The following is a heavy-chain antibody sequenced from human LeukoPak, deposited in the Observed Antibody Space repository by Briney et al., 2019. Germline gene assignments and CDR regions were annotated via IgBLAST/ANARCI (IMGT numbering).Heavy chain of an antibody. D-gene: IGHD3-3*01. Sequence: GGSLRLSCAASGFTFSSYWMSWVRQAPGKGLEWVANIKEGGSEKDYVDSVKGRFTISRDNAKNSLYLQMNSLRAEDTAVYYCARDRGRYDFWSGSDYWGQGTLVTVSS. CDR1: GFTFSSYW. V-gene: IGHV3-7*01. CDR2: IKEGGSEK. J-gene: IGHJ4*02. CDR3: ARDRGRYDFWSGSDY.